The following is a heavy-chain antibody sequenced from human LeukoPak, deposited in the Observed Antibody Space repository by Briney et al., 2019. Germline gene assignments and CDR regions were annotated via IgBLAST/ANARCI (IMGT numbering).Heavy chain of an antibody. Sequence: ASVKVSCKASGYIFATYHMHWVRQAPGQGLEWVGIINPNGGSTSYAQRFQGRVTMTRDTSTSTVYMELSSLRSEDTAVYYCARVDYGDYWLSPGASWFDPWGQGTLVTVSS. J-gene: IGHJ5*02. CDR3: ARVDYGDYWLSPGASWFDP. D-gene: IGHD4-17*01. CDR2: INPNGGST. CDR1: GYIFATYH. V-gene: IGHV1-46*01.